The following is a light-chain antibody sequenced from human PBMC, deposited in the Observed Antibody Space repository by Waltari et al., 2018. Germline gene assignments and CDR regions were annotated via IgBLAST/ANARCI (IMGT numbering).Light chain of an antibody. CDR3: QQYDNLPPYT. J-gene: IGKJ2*01. CDR1: QDISNY. CDR2: DAS. V-gene: IGKV1-33*01. Sequence: DIQMTQSPSSLSASVGDRVTITCQASQDISNYLNWYQQKPGKAPKLLIYDASNLETGVPSRSSGSGSGTDFTFTISSLKPEDIATYYCQQYDNLPPYTFGQGTKLEIK.